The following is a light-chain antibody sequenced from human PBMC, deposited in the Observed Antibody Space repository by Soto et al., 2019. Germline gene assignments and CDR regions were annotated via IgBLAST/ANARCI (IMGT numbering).Light chain of an antibody. CDR1: QSVTTN. CDR2: GAS. J-gene: IGKJ5*01. CDR3: QQYNNWPIT. Sequence: EKVMTQSPATLSVSPGERATLSCRASQSVTTNVAWYQQKSGQAPRLLIYGASTRATGIPARFSGSGSGTEFTLTISSLQSEDYALYYCQQYNNWPITFGQGTRLE. V-gene: IGKV3-15*01.